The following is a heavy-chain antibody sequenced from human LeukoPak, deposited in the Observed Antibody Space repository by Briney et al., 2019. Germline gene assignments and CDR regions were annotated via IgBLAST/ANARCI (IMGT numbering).Heavy chain of an antibody. D-gene: IGHD5-12*01. Sequence: ASVKVSCKAFGGTFSSYTISWVRQAPGQGLEWMGRIIPILGIANYAQKFQGRVTITADKSTSTAYMELSSLRSEDTAVYYCAREGRLRTSAFDIWGQGTMVTVSS. CDR1: GGTFSSYT. CDR2: IIPILGIA. CDR3: AREGRLRTSAFDI. V-gene: IGHV1-69*04. J-gene: IGHJ3*02.